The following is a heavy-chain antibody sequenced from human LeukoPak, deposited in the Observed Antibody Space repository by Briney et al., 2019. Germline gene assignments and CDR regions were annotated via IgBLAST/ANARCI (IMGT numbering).Heavy chain of an antibody. V-gene: IGHV3-7*03. CDR3: TRHDYGDYLTDY. CDR1: GFTFRSYW. Sequence: GGSLRLSCAASGFTFRSYWMTWVRQAPGKGLEWVANINQGGSAQYYMESVKGRFTISRDDAKNSFYLQMNSLRDEDTAVYYCTRHDYGDYLTDYWGQGTLVTVSS. J-gene: IGHJ4*02. D-gene: IGHD4-17*01. CDR2: INQGGSAQ.